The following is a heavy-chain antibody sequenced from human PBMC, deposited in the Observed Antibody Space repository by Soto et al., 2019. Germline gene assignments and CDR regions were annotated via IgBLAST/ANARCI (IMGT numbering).Heavy chain of an antibody. J-gene: IGHJ6*02. D-gene: IGHD1-26*01. V-gene: IGHV3-64D*06. CDR1: GFTFSDYA. CDR2: IGSNGGST. CDR3: VKMYSGSYNYQYFGLDV. Sequence: GGSLRLSCSASGFTFSDYAMHWVRQAPGKGLEYVSTIGSNGGSTYHADSVKGRFTISRDNSKNTLYLQMSSLTAEDTAVYYYVKMYSGSYNYQYFGLDVWGQGTTVTVSS.